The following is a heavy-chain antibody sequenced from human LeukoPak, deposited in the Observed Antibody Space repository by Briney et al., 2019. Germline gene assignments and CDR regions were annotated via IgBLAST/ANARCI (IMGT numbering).Heavy chain of an antibody. D-gene: IGHD6-19*01. CDR1: GGFFNGYY. V-gene: IGHV4-34*01. J-gene: IGHJ4*02. CDR2: INHSGST. CDR3: ARAPAAVAGSFRARYFDY. Sequence: SETLSLTCAVHGGFFNGYYWTWIRQPPGKGLEWIGEINHSGSTNYSPSLKSRVTISVDTSKNQFSLKLSSVTAADTAVYYCARAPAAVAGSFRARYFDYWGQGTLVTVSS.